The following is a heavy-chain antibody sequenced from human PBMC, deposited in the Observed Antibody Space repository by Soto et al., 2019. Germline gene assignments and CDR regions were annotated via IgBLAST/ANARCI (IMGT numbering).Heavy chain of an antibody. Sequence: QVQLQESGPGLVKPLETLSLTCTVSGGSISAYYWSWLRQPPGKGLEWIGYVFYSGSTNHTHSLNDRVTMSVDTSKNEVSLSLTSVSATDTPVYSCALSSSGHLWYFDILGRGTLVIVS. V-gene: IGHV4-59*08. CDR2: VFYSGST. D-gene: IGHD1-26*01. CDR3: ALSSSGHLWYFDI. CDR1: GGSISAYY. J-gene: IGHJ2*01.